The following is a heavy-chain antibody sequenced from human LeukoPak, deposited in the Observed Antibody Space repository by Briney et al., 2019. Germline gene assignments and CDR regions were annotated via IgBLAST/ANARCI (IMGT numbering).Heavy chain of an antibody. Sequence: SETLSLTCTVSGGSISSYYWSWIRQPPGKGLEWIGYIYYSGSTNYNPSLKSRVTISVDTSKNQFSLKLSSVTAADTAVYYCARGLRDYDSSGYYPSLDVWGQGTTVTVSS. CDR1: GGSISSYY. CDR2: IYYSGST. CDR3: ARGLRDYDSSGYYPSLDV. J-gene: IGHJ6*02. V-gene: IGHV4-59*12. D-gene: IGHD3-22*01.